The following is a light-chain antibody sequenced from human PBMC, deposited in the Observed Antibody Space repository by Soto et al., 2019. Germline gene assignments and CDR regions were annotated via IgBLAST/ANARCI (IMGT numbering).Light chain of an antibody. V-gene: IGKV3-15*01. J-gene: IGKJ5*01. CDR3: QQYIKWPIT. Sequence: ELVMTQSPGTLSVSPGERATLSCRASQSVSSTLAWYQQKPGQAPRLLISDASTRATGIPARFSGSGSGTEFTLTVSSLQSEDFAVYYCQQYIKWPITFGQGTRLEIK. CDR2: DAS. CDR1: QSVSST.